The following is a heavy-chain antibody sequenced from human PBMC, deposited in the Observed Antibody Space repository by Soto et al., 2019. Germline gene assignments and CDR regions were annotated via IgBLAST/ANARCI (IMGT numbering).Heavy chain of an antibody. D-gene: IGHD3-16*02. V-gene: IGHV3-23*01. CDR1: GFTFSSYA. J-gene: IGHJ6*02. CDR3: AKVPIYDYVWGSYPPLRPGGMDV. Sequence: PGGSLRLSCAASGFTFSSYAMSWVRQAPGKGLEWVSAISGSGGSTYYADSVKGRFTISRDNSKNTLYLQMNSLRAEDTAVYYCAKVPIYDYVWGSYPPLRPGGMDVWGQGTTVTVSS. CDR2: ISGSGGST.